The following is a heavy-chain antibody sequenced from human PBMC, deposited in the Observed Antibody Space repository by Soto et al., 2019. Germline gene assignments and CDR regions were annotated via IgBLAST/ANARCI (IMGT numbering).Heavy chain of an antibody. V-gene: IGHV3-21*01. CDR3: ARELGHIVATIQIDYMDV. J-gene: IGHJ6*03. CDR1: GFTFSSYS. Sequence: GGSLRLSCAASGFTFSSYSMNWVRQAPGKGLEWVSSISSSSSYIYYADSVKGRFTISRDNAKNSLYLQMNSLRAEDTAVYYCARELGHIVATIQIDYMDVWGKGTTVTVSS. CDR2: ISSSSSYI. D-gene: IGHD5-12*01.